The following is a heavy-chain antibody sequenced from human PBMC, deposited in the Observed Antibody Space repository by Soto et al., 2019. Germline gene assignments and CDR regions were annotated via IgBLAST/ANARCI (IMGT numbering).Heavy chain of an antibody. D-gene: IGHD3-10*01. CDR1: GFTFSSYG. Sequence: GGSLRLSCAASGFTFSSYGMHWVRQAPGKGLEWVAVIWYDGSNKYYADSVKGRFTISRDNSKNTLYLQMNSLRAEDTAVYYCARAGGSSSGSYWGIGYYYYMDVWGKGTTVTVSS. CDR2: IWYDGSNK. J-gene: IGHJ6*03. CDR3: ARAGGSSSGSYWGIGYYYYMDV. V-gene: IGHV3-33*01.